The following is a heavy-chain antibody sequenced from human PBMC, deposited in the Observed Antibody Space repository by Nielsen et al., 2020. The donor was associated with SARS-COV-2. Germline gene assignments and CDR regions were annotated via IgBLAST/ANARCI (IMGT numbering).Heavy chain of an antibody. D-gene: IGHD3-10*01. CDR1: GASMRDNY. CDR2: IFYNGRT. CDR3: ARGYYNVDY. V-gene: IGHV4-59*01. Sequence: SETLSLTCTVSGASMRDNYWSWIRRPPGKGLEWIGYIFYNGRTNYSPSLKSRVTMSIDTSKKRFSLELTSVTAADSAVYYCARGYYNVDYWGRGTLVTVSS. J-gene: IGHJ4*02.